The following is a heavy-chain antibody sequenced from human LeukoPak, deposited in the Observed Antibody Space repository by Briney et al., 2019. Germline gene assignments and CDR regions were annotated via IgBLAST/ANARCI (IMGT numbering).Heavy chain of an antibody. V-gene: IGHV3-21*01. CDR1: GFTFSSYS. J-gene: IGHJ4*02. CDR2: ISSSSSYI. Sequence: GGSLRLSCAASGFTFSSYSMNWVRQAPGKGLEWVSSISSSSSYIYYADSVKGRFTISRDNAKNSLYLQMNSLRAEDTAVYYCARDDVDSSGYYIDYWGQGTLVTVSS. CDR3: ARDDVDSSGYYIDY. D-gene: IGHD3-22*01.